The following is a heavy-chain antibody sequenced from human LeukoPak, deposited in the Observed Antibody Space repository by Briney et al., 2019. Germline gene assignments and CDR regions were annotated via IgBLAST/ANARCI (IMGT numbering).Heavy chain of an antibody. Sequence: GGSLRLSCAASGFIFNNYEMNWVRQAPGKGLESVSVVYTDGRTYYADSVKDRFTISRDNPKNTLYLQMNSLRAEDTAVYYCARLRGDWSFDYWGQGTLVTVSS. V-gene: IGHV3-66*01. D-gene: IGHD2-21*02. J-gene: IGHJ4*02. CDR3: ARLRGDWSFDY. CDR2: VYTDGRT. CDR1: GFIFNNYE.